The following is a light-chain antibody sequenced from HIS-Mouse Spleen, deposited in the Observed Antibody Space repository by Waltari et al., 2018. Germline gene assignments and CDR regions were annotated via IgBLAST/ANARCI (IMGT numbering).Light chain of an antibody. CDR3: QAWDSSTVV. CDR1: KLGDKY. V-gene: IGLV3-1*01. Sequence: SYELTQPPSVSVSPGQTASITCSGDKLGDKYACWYQQKPGQSPVLVIYPDSKRPSGVLWRFSGSNSGNTATLTISGTQAMDEADYYCQAWDSSTVVFGGGTKLTVL. J-gene: IGLJ2*01. CDR2: PDS.